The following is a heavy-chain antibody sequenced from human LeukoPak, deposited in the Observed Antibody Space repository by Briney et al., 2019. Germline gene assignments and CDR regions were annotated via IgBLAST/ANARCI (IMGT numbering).Heavy chain of an antibody. J-gene: IGHJ4*02. V-gene: IGHV3-7*01. CDR3: AREVVVVVAATHYFDY. CDR2: IKQDGSEK. Sequence: PGGSLRLSCAASGFTFSSYWMSWVRQAPGKGLEWVANIKQDGSEKYYVDSVKGRLTISRDNAKNSLYLQMNSLRAEDTAVYYCAREVVVVVAATHYFDYWGQGTLVTVSS. D-gene: IGHD2-15*01. CDR1: GFTFSSYW.